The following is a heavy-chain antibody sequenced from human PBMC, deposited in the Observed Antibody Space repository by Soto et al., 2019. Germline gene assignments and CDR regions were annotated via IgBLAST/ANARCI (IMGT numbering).Heavy chain of an antibody. J-gene: IGHJ4*02. D-gene: IGHD3-10*01. CDR2: ISWNSGSI. Sequence: PGGSLRLSCAASGFTFDDYAMHWVRQAPGKGLEWVSGISWNSGSIGYADSVKGRFTISRDNAKNSLYLQMNSLRAEDTALYYYGSGRQIDHWGQGTLVTVSS. CDR3: GSGRQIDH. V-gene: IGHV3-9*01. CDR1: GFTFDDYA.